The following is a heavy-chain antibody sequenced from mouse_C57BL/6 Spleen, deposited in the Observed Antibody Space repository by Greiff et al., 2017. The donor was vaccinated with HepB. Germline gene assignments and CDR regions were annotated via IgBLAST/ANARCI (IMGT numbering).Heavy chain of an antibody. Sequence: QVQLKESGAELARPGASVKLSCKASGYTFTSYGISWVKQRTGQGLEWIREIYPRSGNTYYNEKFKGKATLTADKSSSTAYMELRSLTSEDSAVYFCARMGDYEGFAYWGQGTLVTVSA. D-gene: IGHD2-4*01. CDR3: ARMGDYEGFAY. J-gene: IGHJ3*01. V-gene: IGHV1-81*01. CDR1: GYTFTSYG. CDR2: IYPRSGNT.